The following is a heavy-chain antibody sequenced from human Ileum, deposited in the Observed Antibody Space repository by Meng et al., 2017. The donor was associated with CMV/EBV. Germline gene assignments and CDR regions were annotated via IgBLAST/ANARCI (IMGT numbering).Heavy chain of an antibody. CDR3: ARGNTGGDFYFFGLDL. D-gene: IGHD3-10*01. V-gene: IGHV3-11*01. J-gene: IGHJ6*02. CDR1: GFPPSDYY. Sequence: GESLKISCSASGFPPSDYYIMWIRQAPGKGLEYVAYISTSGSTVYYADSVMGRLTISRDNINNVVTLHMTSLRGDDAGVYYCARGNTGGDFYFFGLDLWGQGTTVTVSS. CDR2: ISTSGSTV.